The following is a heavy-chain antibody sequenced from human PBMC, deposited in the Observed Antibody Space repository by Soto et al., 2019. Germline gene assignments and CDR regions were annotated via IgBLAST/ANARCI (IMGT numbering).Heavy chain of an antibody. V-gene: IGHV4-59*01. Sequence: SETLSLTCTVSGGSISSYYWSWIRQPPGKGLEWIGYIYYSGSTNYNPSLKSRVTISVDTSKNQFSLKLSSVTAADTAVYYCAMAWDFAGLLPFCPWGQGTVVPVSS. D-gene: IGHD3-22*01. CDR2: IYYSGST. CDR3: AMAWDFAGLLPFCP. J-gene: IGHJ4*02. CDR1: GGSISSYY.